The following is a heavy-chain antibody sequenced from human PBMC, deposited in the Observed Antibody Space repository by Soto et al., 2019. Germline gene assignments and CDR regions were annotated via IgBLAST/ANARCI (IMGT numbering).Heavy chain of an antibody. CDR3: AKGTLITMVRGVDYGMDV. CDR1: GFTFSSYA. CDR2: ISGSGGST. Sequence: GGSLRLSCAASGFTFSSYAMSWVRQAPGKGLEWVSAISGSGGSTYYADSVKGRFTISRGNSKITLYLQMNSLRAEDTVVYYCAKGTLITMVRGVDYGMDVWGQGTTVTVSS. D-gene: IGHD3-10*01. V-gene: IGHV3-23*01. J-gene: IGHJ6*02.